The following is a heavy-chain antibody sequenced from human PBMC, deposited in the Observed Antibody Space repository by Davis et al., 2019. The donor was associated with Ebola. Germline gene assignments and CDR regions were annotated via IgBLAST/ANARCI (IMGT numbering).Heavy chain of an antibody. CDR2: VYYTGNS. Sequence: SETLSLTCTVSRGSISSYYWTWIRQPPGKGLEWIGHVYYTGNSNRNPSLMSRVTISGDMSRNQFSLTLNSVTAADTAMYYCATTPRYSNYGGYFDNWGQGTLVTVSS. J-gene: IGHJ4*02. CDR3: ATTPRYSNYGGYFDN. V-gene: IGHV4-59*03. CDR1: RGSISSYY. D-gene: IGHD4-11*01.